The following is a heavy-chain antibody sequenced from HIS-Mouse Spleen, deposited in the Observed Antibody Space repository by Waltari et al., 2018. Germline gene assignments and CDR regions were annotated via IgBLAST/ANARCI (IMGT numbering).Heavy chain of an antibody. D-gene: IGHD6-13*01. J-gene: IGHJ2*01. V-gene: IGHV4-39*07. CDR3: AREIPYSSSWYDWYFDL. CDR2: SYYNGSA. Sequence: QLQLQESGPGLVKPSETLSLTCTVSGGSISSSSYYWGWIRQPPGKGLGWIGSSYYNGSAYYNPSLKSRVTISVDTSRNQFSLKLSSVTAADTAVYYCAREIPYSSSWYDWYFDLWGRGTLVTVSS. CDR1: GGSISSSSYY.